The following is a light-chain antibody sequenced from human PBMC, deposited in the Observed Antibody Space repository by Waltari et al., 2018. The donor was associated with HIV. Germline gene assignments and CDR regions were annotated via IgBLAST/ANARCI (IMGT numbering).Light chain of an antibody. J-gene: IGLJ1*01. Sequence: QSALTQPASVSGSPGQSITISCIGTSSDVGDYNYVSWYQQHPGKAPKVMIYEVSNRPSGISDRVSGSKSGNTASLTISGLQAEDEADYYCSSYTSRAVSTYVFGTGTKVTVL. V-gene: IGLV2-14*01. CDR1: SSDVGDYNY. CDR2: EVS. CDR3: SSYTSRAVSTYV.